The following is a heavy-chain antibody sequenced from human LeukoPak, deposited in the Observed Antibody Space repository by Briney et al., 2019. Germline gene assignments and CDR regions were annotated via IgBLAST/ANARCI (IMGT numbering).Heavy chain of an antibody. V-gene: IGHV1-2*02. CDR3: ARDYIASRVDYYYYGMDV. CDR1: GYTFTGYY. CDR2: INPNSGGT. Sequence: GASVKVSCKASGYTFTGYYMHWVRQAPGQGLEWMGWINPNSGGTNYAQKFQGRVTMTRDTSISTAYMELSRLRSDDTAVYYCARDYIASRVDYYYYGMDVWGQGTTVTVSS. J-gene: IGHJ6*02. D-gene: IGHD2-15*01.